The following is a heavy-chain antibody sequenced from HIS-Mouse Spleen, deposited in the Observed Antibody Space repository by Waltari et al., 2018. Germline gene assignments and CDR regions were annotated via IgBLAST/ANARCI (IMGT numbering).Heavy chain of an antibody. D-gene: IGHD3-10*01. V-gene: IGHV4-39*07. J-gene: IGHJ3*02. CDR1: GCSISSSSYY. Sequence: QLQLQESGPGLVKPSETLSLTCTVPGCSISSSSYYWGWIRQPPGKGLEWSRSSYYSGGTYDNPHRKSGVSISGDTSKNQFTLKLSAVTAADTGVDYGARDAITMVRGADACDIWGQGTMVTVSS. CDR2: SYYSGGT. CDR3: ARDAITMVRGADACDI.